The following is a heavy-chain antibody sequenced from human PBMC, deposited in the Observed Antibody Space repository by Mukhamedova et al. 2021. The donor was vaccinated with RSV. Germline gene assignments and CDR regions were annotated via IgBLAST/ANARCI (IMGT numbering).Heavy chain of an antibody. CDR2: INPTDGIT. Sequence: EYMGRINPTDGITTYSQKFQDRLTMTRDTSTSTLYMELSSLNSEDTAVYYCVCGDYYHRFDYWGQGTLVTVSS. V-gene: IGHV1-46*01. D-gene: IGHD4-17*01. CDR3: VCGDYYHRFDY. J-gene: IGHJ4*02.